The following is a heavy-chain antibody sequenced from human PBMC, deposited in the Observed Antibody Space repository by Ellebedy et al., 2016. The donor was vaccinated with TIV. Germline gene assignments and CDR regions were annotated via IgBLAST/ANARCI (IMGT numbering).Heavy chain of an antibody. V-gene: IGHV3-21*04. D-gene: IGHD3-10*01. CDR2: ISSGGSYI. Sequence: GESLKISCAASGFTFSTYSMNWVRQAPGKGLEWVSSISSGGSYIYFADSVKGRFTISRDNAYNSLYLQMNSLRAEDTAVYYSARWAMVRGVNWGQGTLVTVSS. CDR1: GFTFSTYS. CDR3: ARWAMVRGVN. J-gene: IGHJ4*02.